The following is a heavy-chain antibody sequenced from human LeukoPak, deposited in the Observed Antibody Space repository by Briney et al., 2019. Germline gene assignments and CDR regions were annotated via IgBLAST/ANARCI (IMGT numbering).Heavy chain of an antibody. J-gene: IGHJ5*02. CDR3: VRAPGAT. D-gene: IGHD3-10*01. CDR1: GFIVGSDH. V-gene: IGHV3-53*01. CDR2: IYKGENT. Sequence: GGSLRLSCAASGFIVGSDHMNWVRQAPGKGLEWVAVIYKGENTFYADPVKGRFTISRDNSKNTVYLQMNSLRAEDTAVYYCVRAPGATWGQGTLVTVSS.